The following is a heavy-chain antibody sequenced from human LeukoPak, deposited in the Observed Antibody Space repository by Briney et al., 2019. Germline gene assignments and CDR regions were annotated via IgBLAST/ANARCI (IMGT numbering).Heavy chain of an antibody. CDR2: IYTSGST. CDR1: GGSISSYY. Sequence: SETLSLTCTVSGGSISSYYWSWIRQPAGKGLEWIGRIYTSGSTNYNPSLKSRVTMSVDTSKNQFSLKLSSVTAADTAVYYCARDVPYYDYVWGSYRYGGLDYWGQGTLVTVSS. D-gene: IGHD3-16*02. J-gene: IGHJ4*02. CDR3: ARDVPYYDYVWGSYRYGGLDY. V-gene: IGHV4-4*07.